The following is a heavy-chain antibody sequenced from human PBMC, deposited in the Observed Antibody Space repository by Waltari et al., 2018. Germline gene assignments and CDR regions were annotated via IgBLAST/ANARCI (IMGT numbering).Heavy chain of an antibody. V-gene: IGHV1-46*01. CDR2: INPSGGAT. D-gene: IGHD5-18*01. Sequence: QVQLVQSGAEVKKPGASVKIACKASGYTFTTYFMHWVRQAPGQGLEWMGMINPSGGATSYAQKFQDRVTMTTDTSTGTVYMDLSSLRSEDTAVYFCARGGSGHTPRIFDYWAQGTLVIVSS. CDR1: GYTFTTYF. CDR3: ARGGSGHTPRIFDY. J-gene: IGHJ4*02.